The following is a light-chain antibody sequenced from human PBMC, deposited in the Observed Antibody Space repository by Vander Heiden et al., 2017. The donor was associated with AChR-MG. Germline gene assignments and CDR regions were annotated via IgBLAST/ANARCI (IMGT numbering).Light chain of an antibody. CDR2: ATS. V-gene: IGKV1-6*02. J-gene: IGKJ1*01. CDR3: RQHYNYPWT. CDR1: QDIRND. Sequence: AIQMTQSPSSLSASVGDSVTITCRSSQDIRNDLGWYQQKPGKVPKLLIYATSSLQGGVPSRFSGSGSGTDFTLTISSLQPEDFATYYCRQHYNYPWTFGQGTKVDIK.